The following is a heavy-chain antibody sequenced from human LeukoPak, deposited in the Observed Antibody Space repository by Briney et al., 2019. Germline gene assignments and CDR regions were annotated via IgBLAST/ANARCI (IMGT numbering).Heavy chain of an antibody. J-gene: IGHJ3*02. Sequence: SETLSLTCAAYGGSFSGYYWSWIRQPPGKGLEWIGEINHSGSTNYNPSLKSRVTISVDTSKNQFSLKLSSVTAADTAVYYCARARGALGYCSSTSCSTLGAFDIWGQGTMVTVSS. CDR1: GGSFSGYY. CDR2: INHSGST. V-gene: IGHV4-34*01. D-gene: IGHD2-2*01. CDR3: ARARGALGYCSSTSCSTLGAFDI.